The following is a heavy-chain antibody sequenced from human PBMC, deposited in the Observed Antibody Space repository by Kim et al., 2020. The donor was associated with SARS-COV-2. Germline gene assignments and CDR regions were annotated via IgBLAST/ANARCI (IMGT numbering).Heavy chain of an antibody. Sequence: SETLSLTCTVSGGSISSYYWSWIRQPPGKGLEWIGNIYYSGSTNYNPSLKSRVTISVDTSKNQFSLKLNSVTAADTAVYYCARPTTAYWYFGLWGRGTLFTVSS. J-gene: IGHJ2*01. V-gene: IGHV4-59*01. CDR2: IYYSGST. CDR3: ARPTTAYWYFGL. CDR1: GGSISSYY. D-gene: IGHD1-1*01.